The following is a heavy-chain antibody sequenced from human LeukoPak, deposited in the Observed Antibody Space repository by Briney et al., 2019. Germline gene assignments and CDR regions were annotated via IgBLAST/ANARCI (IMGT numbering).Heavy chain of an antibody. D-gene: IGHD2-21*02. CDR2: ISGSGGGT. CDR3: VKDKSSGDGLGGGFDL. J-gene: IGHJ3*01. Sequence: GGSLRLSCAASGFTFNSYAMSWVRQAPGKGLEWVSGISGSGGGTYYADSVKGRFTISRDNSKNTLYLQMNSLRAEDTAVYYCVKDKSSGDGLGGGFDLCGQGTMVTVSS. CDR1: GFTFNSYA. V-gene: IGHV3-23*01.